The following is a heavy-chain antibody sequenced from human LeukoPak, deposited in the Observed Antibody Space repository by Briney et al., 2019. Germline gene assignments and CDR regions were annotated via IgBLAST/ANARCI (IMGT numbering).Heavy chain of an antibody. CDR3: ARGRGYSHPYQDWFDP. CDR2: MNPNSGNT. Sequence: ASVKVSCKASGYTFTSYDINWVRQATGQGLEWMGWMNPNSGNTGYARKFQGRVTMTRNTSISTAYMELSSLRSEDSAVYYCARGRGYSHPYQDWFDPWGQGTLVTVSS. J-gene: IGHJ5*02. V-gene: IGHV1-8*01. CDR1: GYTFTSYD. D-gene: IGHD5-18*01.